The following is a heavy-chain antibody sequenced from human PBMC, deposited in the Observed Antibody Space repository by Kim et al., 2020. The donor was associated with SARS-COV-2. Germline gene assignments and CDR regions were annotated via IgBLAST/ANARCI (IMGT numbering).Heavy chain of an antibody. V-gene: IGHV4-59*01. J-gene: IGHJ6*03. Sequence: LKSRVTISVDTSKNQFSLKLSSVTAADTAVYYCARTYGDYGYYYCYYMDVWGKGTTVTVSS. CDR3: ARTYGDYGYYYCYYMDV. D-gene: IGHD4-17*01.